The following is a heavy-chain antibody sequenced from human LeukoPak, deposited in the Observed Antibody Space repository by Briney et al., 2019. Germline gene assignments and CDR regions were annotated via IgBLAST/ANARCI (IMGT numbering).Heavy chain of an antibody. Sequence: SVKVSCKASGYTFTSYAISWVRQAPGQGLEWMGRIIPILGIANYAQKFQGRVTITADRSTSTAYMELSSLRSEDTAVYYCATSATYTDYYYGMDVWGQGTTVTVSS. CDR2: IIPILGIA. D-gene: IGHD2-2*02. CDR1: GYTFTSYA. CDR3: ATSATYTDYYYGMDV. V-gene: IGHV1-69*04. J-gene: IGHJ6*02.